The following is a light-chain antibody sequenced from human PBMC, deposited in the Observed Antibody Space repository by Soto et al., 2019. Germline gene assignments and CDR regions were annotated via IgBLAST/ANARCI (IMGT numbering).Light chain of an antibody. CDR3: QKYNSAPRT. V-gene: IGKV1-27*01. Sequence: DVQMTQAPSSLSASVGDRVTITCRASQGISHYLAWYQQKPGKVPKLLIYAASILQSGVPSRFSGSGSGTDFTLTISSLQAEDVATYYCQKYNSAPRTFGGGTKVEIK. CDR1: QGISHY. CDR2: AAS. J-gene: IGKJ4*01.